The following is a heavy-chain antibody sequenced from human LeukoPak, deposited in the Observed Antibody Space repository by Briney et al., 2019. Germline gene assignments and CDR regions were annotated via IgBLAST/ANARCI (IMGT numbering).Heavy chain of an antibody. CDR2: IKQDGSEK. CDR1: GFTFSNYW. CDR3: ARDPLRLGELSDGVDY. Sequence: PGGSLRLSCAASGFTFSNYWMSRVRQAPGKGLEWVANIKQDGSEKYYVDSVKGRFTISRDNAKNSLYLQMNSLRAEDTAVYYCARDPLRLGELSDGVDYWGQGTLVTVSS. D-gene: IGHD3-16*02. V-gene: IGHV3-7*01. J-gene: IGHJ4*02.